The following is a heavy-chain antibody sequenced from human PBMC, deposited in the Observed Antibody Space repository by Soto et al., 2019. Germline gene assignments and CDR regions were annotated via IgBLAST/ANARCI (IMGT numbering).Heavy chain of an antibody. D-gene: IGHD3-10*01. CDR2: IYYSGNT. V-gene: IGHV4-39*01. CDR3: ASLWCGEGDY. J-gene: IGHJ4*02. CDR1: VGSISWSSYF. Sequence: QLQLQESGPGLVKPSETLSLTCTVSVGSISWSSYFWGWIRQPPGKGLEWIGSIYYSGNTYYNASLRSRVTISVDTSKNQFSLKLSSVTAADTAVYYCASLWCGEGDYWGQGTLVTVSS.